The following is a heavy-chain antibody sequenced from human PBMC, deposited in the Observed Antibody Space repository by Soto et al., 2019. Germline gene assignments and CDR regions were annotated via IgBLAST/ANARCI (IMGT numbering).Heavy chain of an antibody. CDR3: ARESAPADY. Sequence: QVQLVQSGAEVKKPGASVKVSCKASGYTFTSYGISWVGQAPGQGLEWMGWISAYDGNTNYAQKLQGRVTMTTDTPTSTAPREPRSLRSDATAVYYCARESAPADYWGQGTRVTVSS. J-gene: IGHJ4*02. V-gene: IGHV1-18*01. CDR1: GYTFTSYG. CDR2: ISAYDGNT.